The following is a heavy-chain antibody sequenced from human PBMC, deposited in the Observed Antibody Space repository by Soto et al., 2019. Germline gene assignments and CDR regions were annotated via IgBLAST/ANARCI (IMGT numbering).Heavy chain of an antibody. Sequence: QVQLVESGGGVVQPGRSLRLSCAASGFTFSSYGMHWVRQAPGKGLEWVAVISYDGSTEYYADSVKGRFTISRDNSENTVFLQMNSLRPEDTAVYYCASVDYGDDVYDHWGQGTLVTVSS. J-gene: IGHJ4*02. D-gene: IGHD4-17*01. CDR3: ASVDYGDDVYDH. CDR2: ISYDGSTE. V-gene: IGHV3-30*03. CDR1: GFTFSSYG.